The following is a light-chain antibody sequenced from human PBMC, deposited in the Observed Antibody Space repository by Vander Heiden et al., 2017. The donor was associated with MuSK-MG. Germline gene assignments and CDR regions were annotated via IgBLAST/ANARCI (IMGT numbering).Light chain of an antibody. CDR2: EVS. Sequence: QSALTQPASVSGSPVQSITTSFTGTSSDVGGNNYVYWYRQHPGKATKLVVYEVSNRPSGVSNRFAGSKSGNTASLTISGLQAEDEADYYCSTYTSSSARVFGTGTKVTVL. J-gene: IGLJ1*01. CDR3: STYTSSSARV. CDR1: SSDVGGNNY. V-gene: IGLV2-14*01.